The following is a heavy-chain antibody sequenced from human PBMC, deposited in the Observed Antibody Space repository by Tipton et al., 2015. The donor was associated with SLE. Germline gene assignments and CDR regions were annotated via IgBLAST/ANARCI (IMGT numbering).Heavy chain of an antibody. D-gene: IGHD1-26*01. V-gene: IGHV4-34*01. Sequence: TLSLTCAVYGGSFSGYYWSWIRQPPGKGLEWIGSIYYSGSTYYNPSLKSRVTISVDTSKNQFSLQLSSVTAADTAVYYCARRPMAGAYFDYWGQGTLVTVSS. CDR2: IYYSGST. CDR3: ARRPMAGAYFDY. CDR1: GGSFSGYY. J-gene: IGHJ4*02.